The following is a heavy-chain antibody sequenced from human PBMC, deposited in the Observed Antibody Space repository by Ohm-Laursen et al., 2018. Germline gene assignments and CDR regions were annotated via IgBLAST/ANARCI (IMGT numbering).Heavy chain of an antibody. D-gene: IGHD1/OR15-1a*01. CDR3: AKDPGTNNPYYGMDV. Sequence: GSLRLSCAAAEVTFSSYWLSWVRQAPGKGLEWVSAISGSGGSTYYADSVKGRFTISRDNSKNTLYLQMNSLRAEDTAVYYCAKDPGTNNPYYGMDVWGQGTTVTVSS. J-gene: IGHJ6*02. CDR1: EVTFSSYW. V-gene: IGHV3-23*01. CDR2: ISGSGGST.